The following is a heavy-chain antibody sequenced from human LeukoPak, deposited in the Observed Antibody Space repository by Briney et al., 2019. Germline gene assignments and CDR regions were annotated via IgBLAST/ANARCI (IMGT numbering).Heavy chain of an antibody. CDR1: GGSFSGYY. CDR3: ARSTGSTMFIDY. J-gene: IGHJ4*02. V-gene: IGHV4-34*01. Sequence: SETLSLTCAVYGGSFSGYYWSWIRQPPGKGLEWIGEINHSGSTNYNPSLKSRVTISVDTPKNQFSLRLSSVTAADTAVYYCARSTGSTMFIDYWGQGTLVTVSS. CDR2: INHSGST. D-gene: IGHD3-10*02.